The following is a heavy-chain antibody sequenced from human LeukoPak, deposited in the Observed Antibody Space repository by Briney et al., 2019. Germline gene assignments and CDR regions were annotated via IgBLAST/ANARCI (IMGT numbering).Heavy chain of an antibody. CDR1: GGSFSGYY. Sequence: SETLSLTCAVYGGSFSGYYWSWIRQPPGKGLEWIGEINHSGSTNYNPSLKSRVTISVDTSKNQFSLKLSSVTAADTAVYYCAPLIGYYYMDVWGKGTTVTVSS. CDR2: INHSGST. J-gene: IGHJ6*03. D-gene: IGHD3-22*01. CDR3: APLIGYYYMDV. V-gene: IGHV4-34*01.